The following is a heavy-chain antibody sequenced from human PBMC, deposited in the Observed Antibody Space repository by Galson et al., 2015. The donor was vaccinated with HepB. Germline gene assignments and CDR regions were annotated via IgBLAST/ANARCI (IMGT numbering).Heavy chain of an antibody. CDR3: TRGRWFDH. CDR2: VSNSGGT. CDR1: GDSISPNY. V-gene: IGHV4-59*01. J-gene: IGHJ5*02. Sequence: LSLTCTISGDSISPNYWTWIRQPPGKGLEWVGHVSNSGGTNYNPSLKSRVTISLDPSNTEFSLRLRSVTAADTAVYYCTRGRWFDHWGQGTLVTVSS.